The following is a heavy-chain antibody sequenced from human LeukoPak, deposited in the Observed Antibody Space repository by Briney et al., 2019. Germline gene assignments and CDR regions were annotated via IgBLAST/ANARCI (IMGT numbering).Heavy chain of an antibody. CDR3: VRGGDPVAFDY. J-gene: IGHJ4*02. CDR2: IGTVGDT. Sequence: GGSLRLSCAASGFTFNTYDMHWVRQASGKGLEWVSSIGTVGDTYYAGSVKGRFTISREDAKRSLYLQMNSLRAGDTAVYYCVRGGDPVAFDYWGQGTLVTVSS. V-gene: IGHV3-13*01. CDR1: GFTFNTYD. D-gene: IGHD5-12*01.